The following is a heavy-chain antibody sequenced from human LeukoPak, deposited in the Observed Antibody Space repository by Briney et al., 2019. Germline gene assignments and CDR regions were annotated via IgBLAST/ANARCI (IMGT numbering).Heavy chain of an antibody. Sequence: GGSLRLSCAASGFTVSSNYMSWVRQVPGKGLEWVSVIYSGGSTYYADSVKGRFTISRDNSKNTLYLQMNRLRGEDTAVYYCARVPYSSGWYFDYWGQGTLVTVSP. CDR2: IYSGGST. CDR1: GFTVSSNY. CDR3: ARVPYSSGWYFDY. V-gene: IGHV3-53*01. D-gene: IGHD6-19*01. J-gene: IGHJ4*02.